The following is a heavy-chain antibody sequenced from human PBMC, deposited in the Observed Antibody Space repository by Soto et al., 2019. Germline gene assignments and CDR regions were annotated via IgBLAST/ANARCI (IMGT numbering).Heavy chain of an antibody. Sequence: QVQLVESGGGVVQPGRSLRLSCAASGFTFSSYGMHWVRQAPGKGLEWVAVIWYVGSNKYYADSVKARFTISRDNSKIPLYLQMSSLRAEDTAVYYCARDKRAQSSSSYYYYGMDVWGQGTTVTVSS. CDR3: ARDKRAQSSSSYYYYGMDV. CDR1: GFTFSSYG. D-gene: IGHD6-13*01. J-gene: IGHJ6*02. V-gene: IGHV3-33*01. CDR2: IWYVGSNK.